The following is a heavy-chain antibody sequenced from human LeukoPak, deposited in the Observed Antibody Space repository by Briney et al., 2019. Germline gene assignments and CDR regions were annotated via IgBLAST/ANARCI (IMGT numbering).Heavy chain of an antibody. CDR3: ARRFSNSHFDH. D-gene: IGHD6-6*01. V-gene: IGHV4-38-2*01. CDR1: GYSISSGYY. J-gene: IGHJ4*02. CDR2: IYHSGST. Sequence: SETLSLTCAVSGYSISSGYYWGWIRQPPGKGLEWIGNIYHSGSTYYNPSLKSRVTISVDTSKNQFSLKLSSVTAADTAVYYCARRFSNSHFDHWGQGTLVTVSS.